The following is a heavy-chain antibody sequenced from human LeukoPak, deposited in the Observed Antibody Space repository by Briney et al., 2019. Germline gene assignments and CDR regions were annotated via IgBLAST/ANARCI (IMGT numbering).Heavy chain of an antibody. J-gene: IGHJ6*02. CDR2: ISYDGSNK. CDR1: GYTFSSYT. Sequence: LPGGSLRLSCAASGYTFSSYTMHWVRQAPGKGLEWVAVISYDGSNKYYADSVKGRSTISRDNSKNTLYLQMNSLRAEDTAVYYCARGLHYYYYGMDVWGQGTTVTVSS. CDR3: ARGLHYYYYGMDV. V-gene: IGHV3-30-3*01. D-gene: IGHD3-10*01.